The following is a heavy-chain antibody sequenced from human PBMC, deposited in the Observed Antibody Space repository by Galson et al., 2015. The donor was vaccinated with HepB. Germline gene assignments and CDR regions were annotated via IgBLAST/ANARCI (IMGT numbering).Heavy chain of an antibody. CDR1: GFTFSTYA. CDR3: AKGWSAVFYDMDV. D-gene: IGHD2-8*01. V-gene: IGHV3-23*01. J-gene: IGHJ6*02. Sequence: SLRLSCAASGFTFSTYAMSWVRQPPGMGLEWVSAISGSGRTTYYADSVKGRFTISRDNSKNTLYLQMNSLRAEDTAVYYCAKGWSAVFYDMDVWGQGTTVIVSS. CDR2: ISGSGRTT.